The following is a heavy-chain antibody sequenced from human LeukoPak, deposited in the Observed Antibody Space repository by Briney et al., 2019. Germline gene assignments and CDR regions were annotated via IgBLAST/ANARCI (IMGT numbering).Heavy chain of an antibody. J-gene: IGHJ4*02. CDR1: GASVRNEY. Sequence: SETLSLTCAVSGASVRNEYWSWIRQPPGKELEWIGYIHYSGSSNYHPSLGSRVTISLDTSKNQFSLKLKSVTAADTGMYHCARYDRGLFFFDNWGQGTLVTVSS. CDR3: ARYDRGLFFFDN. D-gene: IGHD1-14*01. V-gene: IGHV4-59*08. CDR2: IHYSGSS.